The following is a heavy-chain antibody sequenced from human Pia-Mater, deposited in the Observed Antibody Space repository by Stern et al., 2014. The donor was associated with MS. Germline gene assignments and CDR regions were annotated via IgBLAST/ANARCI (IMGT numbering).Heavy chain of an antibody. J-gene: IGHJ4*02. CDR2: ISAYNGNT. CDR3: ARDSGYSSSWYPWYFDY. D-gene: IGHD6-13*01. CDR1: GYTFTSYG. Sequence: VQLVESGAEVKKPGASVKVSCKASGYTFTSYGISWVRQAPGQGLEWMGWISAYNGNTNYAQKLQGRVTMTTDPSTSTAYMELRSLRSDDTAVYYGARDSGYSSSWYPWYFDYWGQGTLVTVSS. V-gene: IGHV1-18*01.